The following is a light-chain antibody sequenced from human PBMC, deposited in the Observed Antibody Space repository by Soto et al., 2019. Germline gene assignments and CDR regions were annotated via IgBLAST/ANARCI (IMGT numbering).Light chain of an antibody. CDR3: QSYDSSLSGFYV. V-gene: IGLV1-40*01. CDR1: SSNIGAGYD. J-gene: IGLJ1*01. Sequence: QSVLTQPPSVSGAPGQRVTISCTGSSSNIGAGYDVHWYQRLPGTAPKLLIYGNINRPSGVPDRFSGSKSGTSASLAITGLQAEDEADYYCQSYDSSLSGFYVFGTGTKVT. CDR2: GNI.